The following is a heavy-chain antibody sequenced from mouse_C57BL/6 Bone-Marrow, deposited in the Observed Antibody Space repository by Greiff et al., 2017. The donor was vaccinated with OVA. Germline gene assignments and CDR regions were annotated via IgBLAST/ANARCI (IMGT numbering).Heavy chain of an antibody. D-gene: IGHD2-10*02. CDR1: GYTFTSYG. Sequence: VQLQQSGAELARPGASVKLSCKASGYTFTSYGISWVKQRTGQGLEWIGEIYPRSGNTYYNEKFKGKATLTADKSSSTAYMGLRSLTSEDSAVYFCAYGPIFAYWGQGTLVTVSA. V-gene: IGHV1-81*01. J-gene: IGHJ3*01. CDR2: IYPRSGNT. CDR3: AYGPIFAY.